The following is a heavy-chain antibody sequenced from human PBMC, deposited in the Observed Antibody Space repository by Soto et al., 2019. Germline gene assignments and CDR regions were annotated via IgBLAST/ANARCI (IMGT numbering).Heavy chain of an antibody. CDR1: GGSFRGYY. Sequence: NPSDTLSLTCSVYGGSFRGYYCSWIRQPPGKGLEWIGEINHSGITNYNPPLKSRVTISVDTSKHQFSLKLSSVPAADTAVYYSASLNRVLPPGDSDAFDIWGQGTMVTVSS. CDR3: ASLNRVLPPGDSDAFDI. V-gene: IGHV4-34*01. CDR2: INHSGIT. D-gene: IGHD3-10*01. J-gene: IGHJ3*02.